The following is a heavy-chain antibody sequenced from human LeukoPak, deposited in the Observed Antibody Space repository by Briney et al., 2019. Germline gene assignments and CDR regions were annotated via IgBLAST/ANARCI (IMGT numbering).Heavy chain of an antibody. D-gene: IGHD5-12*01. CDR1: GGSISTYY. CDR3: ARDYIVETGVVAFDI. V-gene: IGHV4-4*07. Sequence: PSETLSLTCTVSGGSISTYYWNWIRQPAGKGLEWIGHIYNSGNTNYNPSLKGRGTISVDRSRNMLSLKLSSVTAADTAVYYCARDYIVETGVVAFDIWGQGTMVTVSS. J-gene: IGHJ3*02. CDR2: IYNSGNT.